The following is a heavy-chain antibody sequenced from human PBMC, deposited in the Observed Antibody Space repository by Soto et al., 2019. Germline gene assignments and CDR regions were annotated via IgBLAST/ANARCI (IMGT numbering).Heavy chain of an antibody. CDR3: AKETVAGSYYYYYGMDV. D-gene: IGHD6-19*01. Sequence: PGGSLRLSCAASGFTFSSYAMSWVRQAPGKGLEWVSAISGSGGSTYYADSVKGRFTISRDNSENTLYLQMNSLRAEDTAVYYCAKETVAGSYYYYYGMDVWGQGTTVTVSS. V-gene: IGHV3-23*01. CDR1: GFTFSSYA. CDR2: ISGSGGST. J-gene: IGHJ6*02.